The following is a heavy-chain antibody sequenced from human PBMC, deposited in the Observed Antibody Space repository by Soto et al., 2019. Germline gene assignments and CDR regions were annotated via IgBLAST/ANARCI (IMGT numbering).Heavy chain of an antibody. CDR1: GFTFSSYS. V-gene: IGHV3-48*01. Sequence: PGGSPRLSCAASGFTFSSYSMNWVRQAPGKGLEWVSYISSSSSTKYYADSVKGRFTISRDNAKNSLYLQMNSLRAEDTAVYYCARDTRPYGSGSRLTTPETWLDPRGQGTLVTLHS. CDR3: ARDTRPYGSGSRLTTPETWLDP. D-gene: IGHD3-10*01. CDR2: ISSSSSTK. J-gene: IGHJ5*02.